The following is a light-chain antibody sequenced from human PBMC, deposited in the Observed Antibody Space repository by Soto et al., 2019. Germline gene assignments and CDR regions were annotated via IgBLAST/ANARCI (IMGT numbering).Light chain of an antibody. J-gene: IGKJ1*01. V-gene: IGKV1-5*01. CDR2: DAS. CDR3: QQYNSHPWT. CDR1: QSISTW. Sequence: IQRTRCPSSLTASVSYRVTITCRASQSISTWLAWYHQKPGRAPKLLIYDASDLQSGVPSRFSGSGSGTEFTLTISSLQPDDFATYYCQQYNSHPWTFGQVSKVDIK.